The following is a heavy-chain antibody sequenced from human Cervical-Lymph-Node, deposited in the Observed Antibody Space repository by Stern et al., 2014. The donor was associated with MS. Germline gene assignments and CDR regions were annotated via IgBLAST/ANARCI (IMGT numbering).Heavy chain of an antibody. D-gene: IGHD2-21*02. CDR3: TKDPAYDCGDDCSPYYFDS. Sequence: EVQLVESGGGLIQPGGSLRLSCAGSGFTFSSHAMHWVRQAPGRGLEWVAGINWNSGTVGYADSVKGRFTISRDNAKNSLYLQMNSLRSDDTALYYCTKDPAYDCGDDCSPYYFDSWGQGTLVTVSS. J-gene: IGHJ4*02. V-gene: IGHV3-9*01. CDR2: INWNSGTV. CDR1: GFTFSSHA.